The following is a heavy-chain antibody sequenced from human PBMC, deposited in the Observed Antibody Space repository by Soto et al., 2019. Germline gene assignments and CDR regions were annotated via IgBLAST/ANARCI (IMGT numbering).Heavy chain of an antibody. CDR2: IYSGGST. D-gene: IGHD3-22*01. CDR1: VFTVISNY. Sequence: GWSLRLSCASSVFTVISNYMSWVRQAPGKGLEWVSVIYSGGSTYYADSVKGRFTISRDNSKNTLYLQMNSLRAEDTAVYYCARGHDSSGYYDYWGQGTLVTVSS. V-gene: IGHV3-53*01. J-gene: IGHJ4*02. CDR3: ARGHDSSGYYDY.